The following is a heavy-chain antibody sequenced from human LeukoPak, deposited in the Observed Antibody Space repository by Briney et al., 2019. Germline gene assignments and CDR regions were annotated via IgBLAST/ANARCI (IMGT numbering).Heavy chain of an antibody. J-gene: IGHJ4*02. CDR3: GKEMTSMVTVEY. D-gene: IGHD5-18*01. CDR1: GFTFSGHA. V-gene: IGHV3-30*02. Sequence: GGSLRLSCAASGFTFSGHAMHWVRQTPAVGLEWLAIIGDDGRDQHYTDSVKGRFTISRDNSKNTLYLYMNSLRADDTAVYYCGKEMTSMVTVEYWGQGTLVTVSS. CDR2: IGDDGRDQ.